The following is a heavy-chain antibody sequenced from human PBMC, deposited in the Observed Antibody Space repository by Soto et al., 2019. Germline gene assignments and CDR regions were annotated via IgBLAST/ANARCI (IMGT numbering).Heavy chain of an antibody. V-gene: IGHV3-23*01. J-gene: IGHJ6*02. Sequence: EVQLLESGGGLVQPGGSLRLSCAASGFTFSSYAMSCVRQAPGKGLQWVSAISGSGGSTYYADSVKGRFTISRDNSKNTLYLQMNSLRAEDTAVYSCAKGGRRYCSGGSCWDYGMDVWGQGTTVTVSS. D-gene: IGHD2-15*01. CDR3: AKGGRRYCSGGSCWDYGMDV. CDR2: ISGSGGST. CDR1: GFTFSSYA.